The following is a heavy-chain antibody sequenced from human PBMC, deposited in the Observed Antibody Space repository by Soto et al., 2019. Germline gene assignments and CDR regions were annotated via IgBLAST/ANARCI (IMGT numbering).Heavy chain of an antibody. Sequence: ASVKVSCKASGYTFSTYAMHWVRQAPGQSLEWMGWINGGTGQTRYSQRFQDRVTITRDTSAKTTYMDLTSLRSEDTAVYYCARGKGMEENYYFYGMDIWGQGTTVTVSS. J-gene: IGHJ6*02. CDR2: INGGTGQT. V-gene: IGHV1-3*01. D-gene: IGHD1-1*01. CDR1: GYTFSTYA. CDR3: ARGKGMEENYYFYGMDI.